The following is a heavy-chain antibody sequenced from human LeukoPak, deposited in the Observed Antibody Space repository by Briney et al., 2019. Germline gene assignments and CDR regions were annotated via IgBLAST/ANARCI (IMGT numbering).Heavy chain of an antibody. CDR2: IYYSGST. CDR1: GGSISSHY. Sequence: SETLSLTCTVSGGSISSHYWSWIRQPPGKGLEWIGYIYYSGSTNYNPSLKSRVTISVDTSKNQFSLKLSSVTAADTAVYYCARGGSISSVAYWGQGTLVTVSS. D-gene: IGHD6-6*01. V-gene: IGHV4-59*11. CDR3: ARGGSISSVAY. J-gene: IGHJ4*02.